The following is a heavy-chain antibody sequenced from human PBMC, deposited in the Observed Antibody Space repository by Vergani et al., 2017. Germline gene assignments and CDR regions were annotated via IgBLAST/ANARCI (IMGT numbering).Heavy chain of an antibody. D-gene: IGHD3-10*01. J-gene: IGHJ4*02. CDR3: AKDMYQGYYGSGRGFDY. Sequence: EVQLVESGGGLIQPGGSLRLSCAASGFTVSSNYMSWVRQAPGKGLEWVSAISGSGGSTYYADSVKGRFTISRDNYKNTLYLQMNSLRAEDTAVYYCAKDMYQGYYGSGRGFDYWGQGTLVTVSS. V-gene: IGHV3-23*04. CDR2: ISGSGGST. CDR1: GFTVSSNY.